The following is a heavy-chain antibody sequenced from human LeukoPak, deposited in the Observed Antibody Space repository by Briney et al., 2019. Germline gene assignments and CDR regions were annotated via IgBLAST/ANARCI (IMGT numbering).Heavy chain of an antibody. Sequence: ASVKVSCKASGYTFTSYDINWVRQATGQGLEWMGWMNPNSGNTGYAQKFQGRVTITRNTSISTPYMELSSLRSEDTAVYYCARWNGDYGFFSYYYMDVWGKGTTVTISS. CDR1: GYTFTSYD. V-gene: IGHV1-8*03. J-gene: IGHJ6*03. CDR2: MNPNSGNT. CDR3: ARWNGDYGFFSYYYMDV. D-gene: IGHD4-17*01.